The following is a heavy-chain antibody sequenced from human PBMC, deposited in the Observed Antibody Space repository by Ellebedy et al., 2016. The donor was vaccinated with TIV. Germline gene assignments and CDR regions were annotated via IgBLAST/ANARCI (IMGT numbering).Heavy chain of an antibody. Sequence: GESLKISCTASGFTLSNYWMSWVRQAPGKGLEWVANMDQGGSGKYYVGSVRGRFTISRDNAKNSLYLQMNSLSAEDTAVYYCATDAFNYNSLNAFDLWGRGTTVTVSS. CDR3: ATDAFNYNSLNAFDL. CDR1: GFTLSNYW. J-gene: IGHJ3*01. D-gene: IGHD2/OR15-2a*01. V-gene: IGHV3-7*03. CDR2: MDQGGSGK.